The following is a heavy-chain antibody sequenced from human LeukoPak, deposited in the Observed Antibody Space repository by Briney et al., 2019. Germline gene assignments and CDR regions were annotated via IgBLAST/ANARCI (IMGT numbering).Heavy chain of an antibody. CDR2: VIPIFGTA. CDR1: GGTFSSYA. Sequence: SVKVSCKASGGTFSSYAISWVRQAPGQGLEWMGGVIPIFGTANYAQKFQGRVTITADESTSTAYMELSSLRSEDTAVYYCARDEILCSSTSCYTGSGWAFDYWGQGTLVTVSS. V-gene: IGHV1-69*01. D-gene: IGHD2-2*02. J-gene: IGHJ4*02. CDR3: ARDEILCSSTSCYTGSGWAFDY.